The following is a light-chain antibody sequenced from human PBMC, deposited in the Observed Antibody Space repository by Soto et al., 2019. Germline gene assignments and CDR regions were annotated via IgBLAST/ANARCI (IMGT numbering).Light chain of an antibody. CDR3: GSWDSSLSAYV. CDR2: DDN. V-gene: IGLV1-51*01. Sequence: QSVLTQPPSVSAALGQKVTISCSGSSSNIGGNPVSWYQQLPGTAPKLLIYDDNKRPSGIPDRFSGSKSGTPATLGITGFQTGDEADYYCGSWDSSLSAYVFGTGTKVTVL. J-gene: IGLJ1*01. CDR1: SSNIGGNP.